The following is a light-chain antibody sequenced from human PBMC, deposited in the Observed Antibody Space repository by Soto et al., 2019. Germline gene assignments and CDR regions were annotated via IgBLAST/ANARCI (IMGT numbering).Light chain of an antibody. CDR1: SSDVGGYNY. V-gene: IGLV2-14*01. J-gene: IGLJ1*01. CDR3: SSYTSSIPYV. CDR2: DVS. Sequence: QSALTQPASVSGSPGQSITISCTGTSSDVGGYNYVSWNQQHPGKAPKLMIYDVSNRPSGVSNRFSGSKSGNTASLTISGLQAEDEADYYCSSYTSSIPYVFGTGTKVTVL.